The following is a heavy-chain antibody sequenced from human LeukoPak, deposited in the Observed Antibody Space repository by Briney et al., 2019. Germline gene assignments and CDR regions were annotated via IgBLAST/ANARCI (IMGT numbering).Heavy chain of an antibody. J-gene: IGHJ4*02. CDR1: GFTLSIHG. V-gene: IGHV3-30*18. CDR3: AKPYYYGSRSYMDY. CDR2: FTYDGSNT. Sequence: GGPLRLSCAPCGFTLSIHGMHWARHATGKGLEGVVVFTYDGSNTSYEDSVKGRFTISRDNSKNMLYLQMNSLRAEDTAVYYCAKPYYYGSRSYMDYWGQGTLVTVSS. D-gene: IGHD3-10*01.